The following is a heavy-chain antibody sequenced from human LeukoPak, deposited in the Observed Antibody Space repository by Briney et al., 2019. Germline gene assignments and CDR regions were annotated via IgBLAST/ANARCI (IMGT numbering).Heavy chain of an antibody. J-gene: IGHJ4*02. V-gene: IGHV3-23*01. Sequence: PGGSLRLSCAASGFTFSNYGMTWVRQAPGKGLEWVATISSFGTDYADSVKGRFTISRDNSKNTLYLQMSSLRGDDSGLYYCVAAGGNRSWSLGSPVTVSS. CDR1: GFTFSNYG. CDR2: ISSFGT. D-gene: IGHD2/OR15-2a*01. CDR3: VAAGGNRS.